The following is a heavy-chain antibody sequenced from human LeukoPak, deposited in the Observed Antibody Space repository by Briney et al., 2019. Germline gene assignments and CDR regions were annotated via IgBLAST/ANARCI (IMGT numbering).Heavy chain of an antibody. D-gene: IGHD3-9*01. Sequence: ASVKVSCKASGYTFTSYDINWVRQATGQGLEWMVWMNPNSGNTAYAQKFQSRLTMIRSTSINTTYMVQSSLRCEDTAAYYYARGVLGRYFVRFRYYYYYMDVWGKGTTVTVSS. V-gene: IGHV1-8*01. CDR3: ARGVLGRYFVRFRYYYYYMDV. CDR2: MNPNSGNT. J-gene: IGHJ6*03. CDR1: GYTFTSYD.